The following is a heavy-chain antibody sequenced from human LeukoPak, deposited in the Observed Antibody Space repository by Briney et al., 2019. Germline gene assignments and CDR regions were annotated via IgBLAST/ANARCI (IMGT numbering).Heavy chain of an antibody. J-gene: IGHJ4*02. CDR3: AREMTTEAFDY. CDR2: IGGSGTSI. D-gene: IGHD4-11*01. V-gene: IGHV3-21*01. Sequence: GGSLRLSCAASGFTFSTYSTNWVRQAPGKGLEWVSAIGGSGTSIYYADSVKGRFTISRDNAKNSLYLQMNSLRAEDTAVYYCAREMTTEAFDYWGQGTLVTVSS. CDR1: GFTFSTYS.